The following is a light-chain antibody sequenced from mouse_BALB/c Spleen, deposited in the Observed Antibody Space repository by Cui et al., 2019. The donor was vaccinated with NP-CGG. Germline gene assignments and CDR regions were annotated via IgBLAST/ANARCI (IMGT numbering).Light chain of an antibody. V-gene: IGLV1*01. CDR3: ALWYSTHWV. CDR1: TGAVTTSNY. J-gene: IGLJ1*01. Sequence: QAVVTHESALTTSPGETVTLTCRSSTGAVTTSNYANWVQEKPDHLFTGLIGGTNNRAPGVPARFSGSLIGDKAALTITGAQTEDEAIYFCALWYSTHWVFGGGTKLTVL. CDR2: GTN.